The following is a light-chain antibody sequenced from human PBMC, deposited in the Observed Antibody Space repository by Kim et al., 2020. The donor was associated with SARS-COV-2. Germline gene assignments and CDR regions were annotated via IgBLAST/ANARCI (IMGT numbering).Light chain of an antibody. CDR3: QQYNNWPPYT. CDR2: GAS. J-gene: IGKJ2*01. CDR1: QSVSSN. V-gene: IGKV3-15*01. Sequence: EIVMTQSPATLSVSPGERATLSCRASQSVSSNLAWYQQKSGQAPRLLIYGASTRATGIPARFSGSGSGTEFTLTISSLQSEDFAIYDCQQYNNWPPYTFGQGTKLEI.